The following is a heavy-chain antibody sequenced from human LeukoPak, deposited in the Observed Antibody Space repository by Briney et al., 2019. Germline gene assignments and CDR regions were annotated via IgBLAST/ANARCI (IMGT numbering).Heavy chain of an antibody. Sequence: SETLSLTCAVYGGSFSHYYWSWIRQPPGKGLEWIGEINHSGSTNYNPSLKSRVTISVDTSKNQFSLKLSSVTAADTAVYYCAREGDGYNSFFDYWGQGTLVTVSS. CDR2: INHSGST. D-gene: IGHD5-24*01. CDR3: AREGDGYNSFFDY. V-gene: IGHV4-34*01. CDR1: GGSFSHYY. J-gene: IGHJ4*02.